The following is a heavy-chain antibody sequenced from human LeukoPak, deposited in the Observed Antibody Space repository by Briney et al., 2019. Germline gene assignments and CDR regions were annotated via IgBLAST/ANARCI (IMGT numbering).Heavy chain of an antibody. D-gene: IGHD6-19*01. CDR1: GGTFSSYT. V-gene: IGHV1-69*02. CDR3: ASASIAVAGTRYYYYYMDV. Sequence: SVKVSCKASGGTFSSYTISWVRQAPGQGLEWMGRIIPILGIANYAQKFQGRVTITADKSTSTAYMELSSLRSDDTAVYYCASASIAVAGTRYYYYYMDVWGKGTTVTVSS. CDR2: IIPILGIA. J-gene: IGHJ6*03.